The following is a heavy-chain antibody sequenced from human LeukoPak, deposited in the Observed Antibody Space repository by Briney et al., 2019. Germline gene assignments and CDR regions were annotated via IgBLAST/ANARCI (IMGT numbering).Heavy chain of an antibody. CDR2: SDYTGNT. CDR1: GGSLSSSY. CDR3: ARRVYNRGLYDLGAFDL. D-gene: IGHD2-8*01. J-gene: IGHJ3*01. V-gene: IGHV4-59*08. Sequence: SETLSLTCTVSGGSLSSSYWSWIRQPPGGGLEWIGYSDYTGNTNYSPALKSRVTISFATSKNQFSLNLRSVTATDTAVYYCARRVYNRGLYDLGAFDLWGQGTMVTVSS.